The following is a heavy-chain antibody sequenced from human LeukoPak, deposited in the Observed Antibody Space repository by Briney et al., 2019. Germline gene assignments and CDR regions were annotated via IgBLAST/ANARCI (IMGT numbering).Heavy chain of an antibody. V-gene: IGHV4-59*01. CDR1: GGSISSYY. Sequence: SETLSLTCTVSGGSISSYYWNWIRQPPGKGLEWIGYIYYSGSTNYNPSLKSRVTISVDTSKNQFSLKLSSVTAADTAVYYCARVNYSSSWYWFDPWGQGTLVTVSS. CDR2: IYYSGST. CDR3: ARVNYSSSWYWFDP. J-gene: IGHJ5*02. D-gene: IGHD6-13*01.